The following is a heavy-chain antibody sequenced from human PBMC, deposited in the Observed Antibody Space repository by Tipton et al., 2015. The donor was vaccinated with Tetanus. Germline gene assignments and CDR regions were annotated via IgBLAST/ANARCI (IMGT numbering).Heavy chain of an antibody. CDR1: GYTLTSYH. CDR2: INPIGGSP. V-gene: IGHV1-46*01. D-gene: IGHD1-20*01. CDR3: GRAGGGGRRINGPAGIDY. Sequence: QLVQSGAEVKKPGASVKVSCKASGYTLTSYHMHWVRQAPGQGLEWMGIINPIGGSPSYAQKFQGRITMTGETSTSTVYMDLNSLSSEDAAVYDCGRAGGGGRRINGPAGIDYWGQGTLVTVSS. J-gene: IGHJ4*02.